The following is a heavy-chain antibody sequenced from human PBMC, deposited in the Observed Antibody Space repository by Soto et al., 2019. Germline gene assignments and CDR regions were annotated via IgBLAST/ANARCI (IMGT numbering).Heavy chain of an antibody. D-gene: IGHD2-8*01. V-gene: IGHV4-30-2*01. CDR1: GGSISSGDYS. J-gene: IGHJ3*02. CDR3: ARSPYAISQPYAFDI. Sequence: QLQLQESGSGLVKPSQTLSLTCAVSGGSISSGDYSWSWIRQPPGKGLQWIGYIYHSGGTYYNPSLKSRVTILVDRSKNQFSLNLSSVTAADTAVYYCARSPYAISQPYAFDIWGHGTLVTVSS. CDR2: IYHSGGT.